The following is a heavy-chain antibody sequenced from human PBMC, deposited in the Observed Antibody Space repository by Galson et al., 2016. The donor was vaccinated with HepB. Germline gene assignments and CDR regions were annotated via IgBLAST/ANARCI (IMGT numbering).Heavy chain of an antibody. Sequence: SVKVSCKASGYRFPTYGISWVRQAPGQGLEWLGWISANRSNTIYAQKFQDRVTMTRDTSASTVYMDLRSLSSDDTAVYYCARDVQFRFDYWGQGTLVTVSS. CDR1: GYRFPTYG. D-gene: IGHD4-11*01. J-gene: IGHJ4*02. CDR3: ARDVQFRFDY. CDR2: ISANRSNT. V-gene: IGHV1-18*04.